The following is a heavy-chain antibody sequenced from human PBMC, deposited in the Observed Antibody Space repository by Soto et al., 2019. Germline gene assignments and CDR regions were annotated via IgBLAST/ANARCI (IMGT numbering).Heavy chain of an antibody. J-gene: IGHJ6*02. Sequence: GEALKLSCKGSGYSFTSYWIGWVRQMPGKGLDWMGIIYPGDSDTRYSPSFQGQVTISADKSIRTAYLQWSSLKASDTAMYYCARYYNWNYIGHYYYYGMDVWGQGTTVTVSS. CDR1: GYSFTSYW. CDR2: IYPGDSDT. CDR3: ARYYNWNYIGHYYYYGMDV. V-gene: IGHV5-51*01. D-gene: IGHD1-7*01.